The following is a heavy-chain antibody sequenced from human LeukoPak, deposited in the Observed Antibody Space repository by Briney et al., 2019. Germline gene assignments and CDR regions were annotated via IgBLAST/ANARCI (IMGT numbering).Heavy chain of an antibody. J-gene: IGHJ4*02. CDR2: ISGSGYYS. V-gene: IGHV3-23*01. D-gene: IGHD1-26*01. Sequence: GRSLRLSCAASEFTFDNYAMNWVRQAPGKGLEWVSVISGSGYYSYYADSVKGRFTVSRDNSKTTLYLQMNSLRADDTAVYYCAKGGPTGSNYFDFWGQGTLVTVSS. CDR3: AKGGPTGSNYFDF. CDR1: EFTFDNYA.